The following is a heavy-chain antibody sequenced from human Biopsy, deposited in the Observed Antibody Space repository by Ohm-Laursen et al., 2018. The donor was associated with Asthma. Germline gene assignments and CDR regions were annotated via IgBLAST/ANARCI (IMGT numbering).Heavy chain of an antibody. V-gene: IGHV3-30*18. D-gene: IGHD5-12*01. CDR2: ISYDGNHK. Sequence: SLRLSCAASGFMFRSFGMHWVRQAPGKGLEWVAVISYDGNHKFYEDSVKGRFTISRDNSKNTLYLQMNSLRTEDTTVYYCAKRWGYSGHDNDYWGQGTLVIVSS. J-gene: IGHJ4*02. CDR1: GFMFRSFG. CDR3: AKRWGYSGHDNDY.